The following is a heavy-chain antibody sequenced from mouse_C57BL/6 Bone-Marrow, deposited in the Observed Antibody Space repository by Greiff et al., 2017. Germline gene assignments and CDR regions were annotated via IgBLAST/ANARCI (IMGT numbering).Heavy chain of an antibody. CDR3: ARWGFITTRVWYAMDY. D-gene: IGHD1-1*01. Sequence: VQLQQSVAELVRPGASVKLSCTASGYNIKNSYMHWVKQRPEQGLEWIGRIDPANGNTNYAQKFKGKATLTADTSSNTAYLQLSSLTSEDSAIXDGARWGFITTRVWYAMDYWGQGTSVTVSS. V-gene: IGHV14-3*01. CDR2: IDPANGNT. J-gene: IGHJ4*01. CDR1: GYNIKNSY.